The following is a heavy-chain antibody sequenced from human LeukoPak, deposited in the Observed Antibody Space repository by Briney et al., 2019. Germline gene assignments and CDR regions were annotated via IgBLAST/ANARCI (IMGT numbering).Heavy chain of an antibody. Sequence: GGTLRLSCEASGFIFSNHGMNWVRQAPGKGLEWVSVISADSANTFYADSVKGRFTISRDNAKNTVFLQMSSLRAEDTALYYCARKSASGNYPLDYWGQGTLVTVSS. V-gene: IGHV3-23*01. CDR3: ARKSASGNYPLDY. J-gene: IGHJ4*02. D-gene: IGHD3-10*01. CDR2: ISADSANT. CDR1: GFIFSNHG.